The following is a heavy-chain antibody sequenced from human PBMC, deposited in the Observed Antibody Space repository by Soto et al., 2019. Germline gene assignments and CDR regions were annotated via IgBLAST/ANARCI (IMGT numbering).Heavy chain of an antibody. CDR3: ARQDDFWSGYRPSNYYYYYMDV. V-gene: IGHV4-59*08. Sequence: PSETLSLTCTVSGGSISSYYWSWIRQPPGKGLEWIGYIYYSGSTNYNPSLKSRVTISVDTSKNQFSLKLSSVTAADTAVYYCARQDDFWSGYRPSNYYYYYMDVWGKGTTVTVSS. D-gene: IGHD3-3*01. J-gene: IGHJ6*03. CDR2: IYYSGST. CDR1: GGSISSYY.